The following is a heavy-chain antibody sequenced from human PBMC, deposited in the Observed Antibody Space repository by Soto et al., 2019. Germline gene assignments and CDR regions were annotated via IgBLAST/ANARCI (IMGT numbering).Heavy chain of an antibody. CDR3: ARWSYYTTGYYKGALDF. D-gene: IGHD3-22*01. CDR1: GFTFNTYS. J-gene: IGHJ4*02. V-gene: IGHV3-48*01. Sequence: EVQLVESGGGLVQPGGSLRLSCAASGFTFNTYSMNWVRQAPGRGLEWVSYISSSSSTVYYADSVKGRFTISRDNAKNSLYRQMNSLRAEDTAVYYCARWSYYTTGYYKGALDFWGQGTLVTVSS. CDR2: ISSSSSTV.